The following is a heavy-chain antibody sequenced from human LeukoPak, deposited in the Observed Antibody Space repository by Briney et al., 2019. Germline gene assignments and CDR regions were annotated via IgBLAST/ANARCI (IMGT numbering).Heavy chain of an antibody. CDR2: INPSGGST. Sequence: GASVKVSCKASGYTFTSYYMHWVRQAPGQGLEWMGIINPSGGSTSYAQKFQGRVTMTRDTSISTAYMELSRLRSDDTAVYYCARAPKVGSGSYNYYYYMDVWGKGTTVTVSS. CDR3: ARAPKVGSGSYNYYYYMDV. D-gene: IGHD3-10*01. J-gene: IGHJ6*03. V-gene: IGHV1-46*01. CDR1: GYTFTSYY.